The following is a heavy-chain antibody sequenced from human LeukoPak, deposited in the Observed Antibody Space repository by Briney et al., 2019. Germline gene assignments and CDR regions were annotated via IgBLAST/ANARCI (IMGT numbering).Heavy chain of an antibody. CDR1: GFTFSSYA. D-gene: IGHD3-16*02. J-gene: IGHJ3*02. Sequence: GSLRLSCAASGFTFSSYAMSWVRQAPGKGLEWVSAISGSGGSTYYADSVKGRFTISRDNSKNTLYLQMNSLRAEDTAVYYCAKPPRYDYVWGSYRSDAFDICGQGTMVTVSS. CDR2: ISGSGGST. CDR3: AKPPRYDYVWGSYRSDAFDI. V-gene: IGHV3-23*01.